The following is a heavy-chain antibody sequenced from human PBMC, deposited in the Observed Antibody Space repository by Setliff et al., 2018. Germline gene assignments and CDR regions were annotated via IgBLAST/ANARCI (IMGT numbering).Heavy chain of an antibody. D-gene: IGHD3-10*01. Sequence: RLSCAASGFTFSSYTMSWVRQAPGKGLEWVSAISGSGGNTYYADSVKGRFTISRDNSNNTLYLQMNSLRADDTATYYCAKDDQIRGHNLDYWGQGTLVTVSS. J-gene: IGHJ4*02. CDR3: AKDDQIRGHNLDY. V-gene: IGHV3-23*01. CDR2: ISGSGGNT. CDR1: GFTFSSYT.